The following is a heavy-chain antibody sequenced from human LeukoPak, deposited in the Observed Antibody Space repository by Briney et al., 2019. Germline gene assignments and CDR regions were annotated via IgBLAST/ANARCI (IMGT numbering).Heavy chain of an antibody. V-gene: IGHV4-59*01. Sequence: SETLSLTCTVSGGSISSYYWSWIRQPPGKGLEWIGYIYYSGSTNYNPSLKSRVTISVDTSKNQFSLKLSSVTAADTAVYYCARVTSFGSYWIVYYGMDVWGQGTTVTVSS. CDR3: ARVTSFGSYWIVYYGMDV. D-gene: IGHD1-26*01. CDR1: GGSISSYY. CDR2: IYYSGST. J-gene: IGHJ6*02.